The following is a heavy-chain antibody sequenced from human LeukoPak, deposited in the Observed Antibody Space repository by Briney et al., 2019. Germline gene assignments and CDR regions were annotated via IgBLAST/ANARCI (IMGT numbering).Heavy chain of an antibody. D-gene: IGHD3-10*01. J-gene: IGHJ4*02. CDR2: ISAYNGNT. CDR1: GYTFTSYG. Sequence: ASVKVSCKASGYTFTSYGISWARQAPGQGLEWMGWISAYNGNTNYAQKLQGRVTMTTDTSTSTAYMELRSLRSDDTAVYYCARVIRSYYYGSGRFFIDYWGQGTLVTVSS. CDR3: ARVIRSYYYGSGRFFIDY. V-gene: IGHV1-18*01.